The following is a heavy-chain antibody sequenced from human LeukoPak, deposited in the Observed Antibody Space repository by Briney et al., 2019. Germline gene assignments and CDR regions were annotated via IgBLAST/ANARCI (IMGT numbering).Heavy chain of an antibody. Sequence: ASVKVSCKASGYTFTGYYMHWVRQAPGQGLEWMGWINPNSGGTNYAQKFQGWVTMTRDTSISTAYMELSRLRSDDTAVYYCARGVGSDPGAFDIWGQGTMVTVSS. CDR3: ARGVGSDPGAFDI. CDR2: INPNSGGT. V-gene: IGHV1-2*04. D-gene: IGHD2-15*01. CDR1: GYTFTGYY. J-gene: IGHJ3*02.